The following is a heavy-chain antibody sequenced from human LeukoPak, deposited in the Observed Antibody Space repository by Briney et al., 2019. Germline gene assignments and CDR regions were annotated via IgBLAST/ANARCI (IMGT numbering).Heavy chain of an antibody. CDR3: ARGLSDFWSGYFDY. V-gene: IGHV3-21*01. Sequence: PGGSLRLSCAASGFTFSSYSMNWVRQAPGKGLEWVSSISSSSSYIYYADSVKGRFTISRDNAKNSLYLQMNSLRAEDTAVYYCARGLSDFWSGYFDYWGQGTLVTVSS. D-gene: IGHD3-3*01. J-gene: IGHJ4*02. CDR1: GFTFSSYS. CDR2: ISSSSSYI.